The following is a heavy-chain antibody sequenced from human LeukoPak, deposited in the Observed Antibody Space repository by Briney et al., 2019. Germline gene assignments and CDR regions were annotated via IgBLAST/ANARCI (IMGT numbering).Heavy chain of an antibody. J-gene: IGHJ3*02. CDR2: IYHSGST. Sequence: SETLSLTCAVSGGSISSGGYSWSWIRQPPGKGLEWIGYIYHSGSTYYNPSLKSRVTISVDRSKNQFSLKLSSVTAADTAVYYCARDLSYHGAFDIWGQGTMVTVSS. CDR3: ARDLSYHGAFDI. D-gene: IGHD1-14*01. CDR1: GGSISSGGYS. V-gene: IGHV4-30-2*01.